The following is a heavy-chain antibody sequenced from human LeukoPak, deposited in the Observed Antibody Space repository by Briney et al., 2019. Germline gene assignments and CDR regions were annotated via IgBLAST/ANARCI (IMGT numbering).Heavy chain of an antibody. CDR2: IASDGSHT. V-gene: IGHV3-30-3*01. CDR3: ARERQDTIIHSGAFDI. J-gene: IGHJ3*02. CDR1: GFIFSTYF. Sequence: GGSLRLSCAASGFIFSTYFMHWVRQAPGKGLEWVADIASDGSHTFYVESVKGRFTISRDNSKNTLYLQMNSLRAEDTAVYFCARERQDTIIHSGAFDIWGQGTMVTVSS. D-gene: IGHD3-10*01.